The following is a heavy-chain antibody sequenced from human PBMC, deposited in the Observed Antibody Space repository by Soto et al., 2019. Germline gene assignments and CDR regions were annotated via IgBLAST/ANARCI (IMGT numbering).Heavy chain of an antibody. D-gene: IGHD4-17*01. V-gene: IGHV1-3*01. J-gene: IGHJ4*02. Sequence: NYAQKFQGRVTITRDTSASTAYMEPSSLRSEDTAVYYCARDLAVYGGNLWDYWGQGTLVTVSS. CDR3: ARDLAVYGGNLWDY.